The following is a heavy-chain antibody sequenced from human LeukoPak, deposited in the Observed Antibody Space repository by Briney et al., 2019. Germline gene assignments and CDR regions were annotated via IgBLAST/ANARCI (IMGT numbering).Heavy chain of an antibody. CDR3: AREIRYSSWDN. V-gene: IGHV1-69*05. CDR2: IIPIFGTA. Sequence: SVKVSCKASGGTFSSYAISWVRQAPGQGLEWMGRIIPIFGTANYAQKFQGRVTIPTAESTRTAYMVLSSLRSEYTAGYYIAREIRYSSWDNWGEGTLVSVPS. D-gene: IGHD6-13*01. CDR1: GGTFSSYA. J-gene: IGHJ4*02.